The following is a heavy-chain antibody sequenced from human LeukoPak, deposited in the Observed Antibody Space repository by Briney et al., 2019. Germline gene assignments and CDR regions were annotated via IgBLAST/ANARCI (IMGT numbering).Heavy chain of an antibody. CDR1: GGSISSGDYY. V-gene: IGHV4-30-4*08. CDR2: IYYSGST. Sequence: SQTLSLTCTVSGGSISSGDYYWSWIRQPPGKGLEWIGYIYYSGSTYYNPSLKSRVTISVDTSKNQFSLKLSSVTAADTAVYYCARQERFIVATTGELGYWGQGTLVTVSS. J-gene: IGHJ4*02. CDR3: ARQERFIVATTGELGY. D-gene: IGHD5-12*01.